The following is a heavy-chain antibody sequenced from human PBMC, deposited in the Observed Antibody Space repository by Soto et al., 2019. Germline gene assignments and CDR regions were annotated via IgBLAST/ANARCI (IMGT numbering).Heavy chain of an antibody. V-gene: IGHV4-4*07. CDR2: IYTSRST. Sequence: QVQLQESGQGLVKPSETLSLTCSVSGGSINTYYWNWIRQPAGKGLEWIGRIYTSRSTNYNPSLKRRVTMSVDTAKNQYPLKLGSVTAADTAVYYCARGVYYYESSGYYYGLSWYFDLWDSGTLVTV. D-gene: IGHD3-22*01. CDR1: GGSINTYY. CDR3: ARGVYYYESSGYYYGLSWYFDL. J-gene: IGHJ2*01.